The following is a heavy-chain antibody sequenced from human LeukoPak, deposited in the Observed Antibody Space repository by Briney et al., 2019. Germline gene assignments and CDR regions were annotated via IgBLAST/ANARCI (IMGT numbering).Heavy chain of an antibody. V-gene: IGHV4-61*02. Sequence: PSETLSLTCTVSGGSISSGSYYWSWIRQPAGKGREWIGRIYTSGSTNYNPSLKSRVTISVDTSKNQFSLKLSSVTAADTAVYYCARDIWQPQYNWFDPWGQGTLVTVSS. J-gene: IGHJ5*02. CDR1: GGSISSGSYY. CDR3: ARDIWQPQYNWFDP. D-gene: IGHD6-13*01. CDR2: IYTSGST.